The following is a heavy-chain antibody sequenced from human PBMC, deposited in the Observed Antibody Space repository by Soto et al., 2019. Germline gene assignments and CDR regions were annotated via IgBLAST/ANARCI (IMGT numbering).Heavy chain of an antibody. CDR3: ARRRDYDFWSGYYDPHYYGMDV. Sequence: SETLSLTCTVSGGSMISYYWSWIRQPPGRGLEWIGFIYYAGSTKYNPSLNSRVTISVDTSKNQFSLKLSSVTAADTAVYYCARRRDYDFWSGYYDPHYYGMDVWGQGTTVTVSS. CDR1: GGSMISYY. CDR2: IYYAGST. J-gene: IGHJ6*02. V-gene: IGHV4-59*08. D-gene: IGHD3-3*01.